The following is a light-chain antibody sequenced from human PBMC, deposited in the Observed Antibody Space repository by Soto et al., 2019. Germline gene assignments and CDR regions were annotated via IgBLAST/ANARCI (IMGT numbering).Light chain of an antibody. V-gene: IGKV1-5*01. CDR1: QSISSW. CDR3: QQYNSYPVT. CDR2: DAS. Sequence: DIQMTQSPSTLSASVGDRVTITCRASQSISSWLAWYQQKPGKAPKLLIYDASSLESGDPSRFSGSGSGTEFTLTISSPQPDDFAAYYCQQYNSYPVTFGQGTKVEIK. J-gene: IGKJ1*01.